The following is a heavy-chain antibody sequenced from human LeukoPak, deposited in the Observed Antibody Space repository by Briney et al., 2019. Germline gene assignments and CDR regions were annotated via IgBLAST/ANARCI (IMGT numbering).Heavy chain of an antibody. Sequence: GGSLRLSCAASGFTFGSYAMTWVRQAPGKGLEWVAVISYDGSNKYYADSVKGRFTISRDNSKNTLYLQMNSLRAEDTAVYYCAKDRDIVVVVAAFDYWGQGTPVTVSS. CDR1: GFTFGSYA. V-gene: IGHV3-30*18. CDR3: AKDRDIVVVVAAFDY. J-gene: IGHJ4*02. D-gene: IGHD2-15*01. CDR2: ISYDGSNK.